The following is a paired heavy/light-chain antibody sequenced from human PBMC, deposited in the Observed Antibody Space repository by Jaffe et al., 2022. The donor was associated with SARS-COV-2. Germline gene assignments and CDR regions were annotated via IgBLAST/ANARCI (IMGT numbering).Heavy chain of an antibody. J-gene: IGHJ6*02. V-gene: IGHV4-61*02. CDR2: ISTSGYSA. D-gene: IGHD5-18*01. CDR1: GGSLSSGDYY. Sequence: QVHLHESGPGLVQPSQTLSLTCSVTGGSLSSGDYYWTWIRQPAGKGLEWIGRISTSGYSASYNPSLSSRVTISIDSSKNQFSLRLTSVTAADTSVYYCARDRRVGYSPNGMDVWGQGTTVSVS. CDR3: ARDRRVGYSPNGMDV.
Light chain of an antibody. Sequence: DIEMTQSPSSLSASVGDTVTITCRASQSIDNFLNWYQQTPGKAPNLLIFAASNLQSGVPSRFSGSGSGTDFTLTITSLQPEDFATYYCQQNYGTPPYTFGQGTKLEIK. V-gene: IGKV1-39*01. CDR2: AAS. J-gene: IGKJ2*01. CDR1: QSIDNF. CDR3: QQNYGTPPYT.